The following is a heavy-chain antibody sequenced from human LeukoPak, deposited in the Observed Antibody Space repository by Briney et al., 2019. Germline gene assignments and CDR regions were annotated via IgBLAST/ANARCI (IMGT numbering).Heavy chain of an antibody. Sequence: EASVKVSCKASGYTFTSYYMHWVRQAPGQGLEWMGRINPNSGGTMFAQKFQDRVTMTRDTSLSAVYMELNRLRSDDTAVYFCARTPAFWSGYYHFEYWGQGTLVTVSS. D-gene: IGHD3-3*01. J-gene: IGHJ4*02. CDR2: INPNSGGT. CDR3: ARTPAFWSGYYHFEY. V-gene: IGHV1-2*06. CDR1: GYTFTSYY.